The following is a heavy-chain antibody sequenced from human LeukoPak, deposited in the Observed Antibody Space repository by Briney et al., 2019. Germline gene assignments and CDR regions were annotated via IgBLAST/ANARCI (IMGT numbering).Heavy chain of an antibody. CDR3: ARANPPYCSSTTCLFDY. Sequence: GASVKVSCKASGYTFTGYYMHWVRQAPGQGFEWMGWINPNSGDTNYAQKFQGRVTMTRGTSISTAHMELSRLRSDDTAVYYCARANPPYCSSTTCLFDYWGQGTLVTVSS. J-gene: IGHJ4*02. CDR2: INPNSGDT. V-gene: IGHV1-2*02. CDR1: GYTFTGYY. D-gene: IGHD2-2*01.